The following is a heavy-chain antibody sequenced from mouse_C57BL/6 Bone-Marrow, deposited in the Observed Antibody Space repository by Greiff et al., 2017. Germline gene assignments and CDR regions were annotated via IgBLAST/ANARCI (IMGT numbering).Heavy chain of an antibody. CDR2: IYPGSGST. CDR1: GYTFTSYW. J-gene: IGHJ3*01. D-gene: IGHD1-1*01. Sequence: QVQLQQPGAELVKPGASVKMSCKASGYTFTSYWITWVKQRPGQGLEWIGDIYPGSGSTTYNEKFKSKATLTVDTSSSTAYMQLSSLTSEDSAVYYCARSSYYYGSSPAWFAYWGQGTLVTVSA. CDR3: ARSSYYYGSSPAWFAY. V-gene: IGHV1-55*01.